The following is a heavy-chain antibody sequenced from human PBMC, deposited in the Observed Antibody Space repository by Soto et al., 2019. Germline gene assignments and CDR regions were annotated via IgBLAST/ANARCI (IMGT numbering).Heavy chain of an antibody. CDR1: GGTFSSYT. CDR2: IIPILGIA. Sequence: SVKVSFKASGGTFSSYTISWVRQAPGQGLEWMGRIIPILGIANYAQKFQGRVTITADKSTSTAYMELSSLRSEDTAVYYCARGRDGYNSPFDYWGQGTLVTVSS. V-gene: IGHV1-69*02. CDR3: ARGRDGYNSPFDY. D-gene: IGHD5-12*01. J-gene: IGHJ4*02.